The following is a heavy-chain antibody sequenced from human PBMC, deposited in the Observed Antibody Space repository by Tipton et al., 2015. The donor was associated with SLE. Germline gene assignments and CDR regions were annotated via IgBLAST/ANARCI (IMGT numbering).Heavy chain of an antibody. V-gene: IGHV4-59*01. CDR2: IYYSGST. Sequence: TLSLTCTVSGGSISSYYWSWIRQPPGKGLEWIGYIYYSGSTNYNPSLKSRVTISVDTSKNQFSLKLSSVTAADTAVYYCARSGTARIAGAGPAFDIWFQGTMVAVSS. D-gene: IGHD6-19*01. CDR1: GGSISSYY. CDR3: ARSGTARIAGAGPAFDI. J-gene: IGHJ3*02.